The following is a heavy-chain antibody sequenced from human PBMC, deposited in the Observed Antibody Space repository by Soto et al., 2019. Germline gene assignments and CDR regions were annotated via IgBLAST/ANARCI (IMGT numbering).Heavy chain of an antibody. Sequence: QVQLQEPGPGLVKPSGTLSLTFAVSGGSISSFWWSWVRQAPGMGLEWLGEIHHSGATNYNPSLKSRVTASVDKSKDPVSLNLNSLTAADTAIYYCAKEVAADAFAIWGHGTMVTVSS. V-gene: IGHV4-4*02. J-gene: IGHJ3*02. CDR1: GGSISSFW. CDR3: AKEVAADAFAI. CDR2: IHHSGAT. D-gene: IGHD6-25*01.